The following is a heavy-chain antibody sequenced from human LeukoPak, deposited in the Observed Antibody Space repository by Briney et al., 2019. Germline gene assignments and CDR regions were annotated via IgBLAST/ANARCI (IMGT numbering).Heavy chain of an antibody. J-gene: IGHJ4*02. Sequence: SQTLSLTCDISGDSVSNNRAAWNWIRQSPSRGLEWLGRTYYRSRWYTDYAVSVKSQVIINPDTSKNQFSLQLNSVTPEDTAVYFCARLSTGSYYDFDYWGQGTLVTVSS. D-gene: IGHD1-26*01. CDR1: GDSVSNNRAA. V-gene: IGHV6-1*01. CDR3: ARLSTGSYYDFDY. CDR2: TYYRSRWYT.